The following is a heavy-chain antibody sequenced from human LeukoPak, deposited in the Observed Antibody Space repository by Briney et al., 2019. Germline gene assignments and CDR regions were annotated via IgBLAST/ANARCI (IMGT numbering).Heavy chain of an antibody. CDR3: ARWGSGYNLFDY. CDR1: GFIFEDYG. V-gene: IGHV3-20*04. CDR2: INWNGGST. D-gene: IGHD3-3*01. J-gene: IGHJ4*02. Sequence: GGSLRLSCAPSGFIFEDYGMHWVRQAPGKGLEWVSGINWNGGSTGYADSVKGRFTISRDNAKNSLYLQMNSLRSEDTALYYCARWGSGYNLFDYWGQGILVTVSS.